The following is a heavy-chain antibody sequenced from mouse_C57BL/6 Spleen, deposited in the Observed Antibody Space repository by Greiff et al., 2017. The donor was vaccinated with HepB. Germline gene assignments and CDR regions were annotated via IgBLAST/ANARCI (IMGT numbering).Heavy chain of an antibody. J-gene: IGHJ2*01. D-gene: IGHD1-1*01. CDR2: IDPETGGT. V-gene: IGHV1-15*01. Sequence: VQLPQSGAELVRPGASVTLSCKASGYTFTDYEMHWVKQTPVHGLEWIGAIDPETGGTAYNQKVKGKARLTADKSSSTAYMELRSLTSGDSAVYYCTKRGFITTVVGGWGQGTTLTVSS. CDR1: GYTFTDYE. CDR3: TKRGFITTVVGG.